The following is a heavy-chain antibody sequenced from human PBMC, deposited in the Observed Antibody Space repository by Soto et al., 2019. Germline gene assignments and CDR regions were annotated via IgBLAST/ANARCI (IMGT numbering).Heavy chain of an antibody. CDR3: ARTRASSDYYFYYGMDV. V-gene: IGHV3-30-3*01. Sequence: GGSLRLSCAASGFTFSNFAMHWVRQAPGKGLEWVAVISYHGNIIYYADSVKGRSTISRDNSKDTLYLQMHNLRVEDTAVYYCARTRASSDYYFYYGMDVWGQGTTVTVSS. J-gene: IGHJ6*02. CDR1: GFTFSNFA. CDR2: ISYHGNII.